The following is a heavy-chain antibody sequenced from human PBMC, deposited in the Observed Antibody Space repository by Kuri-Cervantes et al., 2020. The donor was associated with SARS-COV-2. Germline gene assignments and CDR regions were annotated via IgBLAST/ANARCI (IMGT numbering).Heavy chain of an antibody. V-gene: IGHV3-30-3*02. CDR2: ISYDGSNK. Sequence: GGSLRLSCAASGFTFSSYAMRWVRQAPGKGLEWVAVISYDGSNKYYADSVKGRFTISRDNSKNTLYLQMNSLRAEDTAVYYCANDGGDTVLLFDYWGQGTLVTVSS. CDR3: ANDGGDTVLLFDY. D-gene: IGHD5-18*01. CDR1: GFTFSSYA. J-gene: IGHJ4*02.